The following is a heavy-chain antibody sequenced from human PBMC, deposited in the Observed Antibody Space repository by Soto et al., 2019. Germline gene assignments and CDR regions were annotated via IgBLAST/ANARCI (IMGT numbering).Heavy chain of an antibody. D-gene: IGHD2-15*01. V-gene: IGHV3-23*01. CDR1: GFTFNNYL. Sequence: PGGSLRLSCAASGFTFNNYLMNWVRQAPWKGLEWVSGISATGGTTYYADSVKGRFTMSRDNSKNTLDLQMNSLRAEDTAVYYCVKGYCNGGTCGGIDHWGQGTLLTVSS. CDR2: ISATGGTT. CDR3: VKGYCNGGTCGGIDH. J-gene: IGHJ4*02.